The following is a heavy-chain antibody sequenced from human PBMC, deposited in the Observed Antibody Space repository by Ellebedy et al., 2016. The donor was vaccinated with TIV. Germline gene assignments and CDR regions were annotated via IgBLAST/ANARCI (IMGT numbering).Heavy chain of an antibody. J-gene: IGHJ4*02. CDR1: GFTFNSYA. CDR3: ARDLDKSSGWYGGAAY. CDR2: ISYDGSSE. D-gene: IGHD6-19*01. V-gene: IGHV3-30-3*01. Sequence: PGGSLRLSCAASGFTFNSYAMHWVRQAPGKGLEWVAVISYDGSSEYYADSVKGRFTISRDNSMTTLYLEMNSLRAEDTALCYCARDLDKSSGWYGGAAYWGQGTLVTVSS.